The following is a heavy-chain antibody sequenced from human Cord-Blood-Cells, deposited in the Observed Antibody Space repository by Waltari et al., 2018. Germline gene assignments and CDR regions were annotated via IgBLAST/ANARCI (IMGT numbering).Heavy chain of an antibody. CDR3: AGAAEYDAFDI. CDR1: GYTFTSYA. CDR2: INAGNGNT. D-gene: IGHD3-10*01. J-gene: IGHJ3*02. V-gene: IGHV1-3*01. Sequence: QVQLVQSGAEAKKPGASVKVSCKGSGYTFTSYAMHWVRQAPGQRLEWMGWINAGNGNTTYSQKFPRRVTITRDTSASTAYMDLSSLISEDTAVYYCAGAAEYDAFDIWGQGTMVTVSS.